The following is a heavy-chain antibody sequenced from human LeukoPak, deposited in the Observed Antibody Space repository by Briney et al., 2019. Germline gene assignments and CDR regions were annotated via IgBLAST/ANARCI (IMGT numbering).Heavy chain of an antibody. D-gene: IGHD1-7*01. CDR2: INAGNGST. CDR3: ASLGTTWGA. J-gene: IGHJ4*02. Sequence: ASVKVSCKASGYTFTSYAMHWVRQAPGQRLEWMGWINAGNGSTKYSQKFQGRVTITRDTSASTAYMELSSLRSEDTAVYYCASLGTTWGAWGQGTLVTVSS. V-gene: IGHV1-3*01. CDR1: GYTFTSYA.